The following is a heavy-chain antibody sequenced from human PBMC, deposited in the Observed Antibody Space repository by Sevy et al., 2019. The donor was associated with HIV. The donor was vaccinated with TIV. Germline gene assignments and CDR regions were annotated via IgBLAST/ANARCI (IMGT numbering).Heavy chain of an antibody. J-gene: IGHJ3*02. V-gene: IGHV3-21*01. Sequence: GGSLRLSCAASGFTFSTYTMNWVRQAPGKGLEWVSSISSSSNYIYYADSVKGRFTISRDNAKKSLFLQMNSLRAEDTAVYYCARPYGSGSWEAFDIWCQGTMVTVSS. D-gene: IGHD3-10*01. CDR2: ISSSSNYI. CDR3: ARPYGSGSWEAFDI. CDR1: GFTFSTYT.